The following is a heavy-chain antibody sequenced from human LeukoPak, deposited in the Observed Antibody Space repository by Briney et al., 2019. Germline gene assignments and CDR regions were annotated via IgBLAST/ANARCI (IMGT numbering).Heavy chain of an antibody. CDR1: GGSISSSSYY. J-gene: IGHJ3*02. D-gene: IGHD1-14*01. Sequence: SETLSLTCTVSGGSISSSSYYWGWIRQPPGKGLEWIGSIYYSGSTYYNPSLKSRVTISVDTSKNQFSLKLSSVTAADTAVYYCARPRGPEDAFDIWGQGTMVTVSS. CDR3: ARPRGPEDAFDI. V-gene: IGHV4-39*07. CDR2: IYYSGST.